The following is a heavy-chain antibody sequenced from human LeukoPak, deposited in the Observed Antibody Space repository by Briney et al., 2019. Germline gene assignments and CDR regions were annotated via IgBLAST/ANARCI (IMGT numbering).Heavy chain of an antibody. CDR1: GFSFSTYA. V-gene: IGHV3-23*01. CDR3: LCRGVYDASGSKNDH. J-gene: IGHJ4*02. D-gene: IGHD2-8*01. Sequence: PGGSLRLSCAASGFSFSTYAMTWVRQAPGKGLEWVSAISGSGDNTYYADSVKGRFTISRDNSKNTLYLQMNSLRAEDTAVYYCLCRGVYDASGSKNDHWGQGTLVTVSP. CDR2: ISGSGDNT.